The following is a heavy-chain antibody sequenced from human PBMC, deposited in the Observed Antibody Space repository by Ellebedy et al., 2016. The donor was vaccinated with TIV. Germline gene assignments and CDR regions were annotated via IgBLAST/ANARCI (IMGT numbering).Heavy chain of an antibody. CDR3: ARDRDFGALIDY. D-gene: IGHD3-9*01. CDR2: INTDGSIT. CDR1: GFTFSTYW. V-gene: IGHV3-74*01. Sequence: GESLKISCAASGFTFSTYWMHWVRQAPGKGLVWVSRINTDGSITNYADSVKGRFTISRDNAKNTLYLQMNSLRAEDTAVYYCARDRDFGALIDYWGQGSLVTVSS. J-gene: IGHJ4*02.